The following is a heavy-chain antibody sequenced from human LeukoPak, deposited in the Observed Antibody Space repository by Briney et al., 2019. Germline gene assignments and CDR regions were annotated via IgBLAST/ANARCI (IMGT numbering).Heavy chain of an antibody. J-gene: IGHJ4*02. Sequence: TGGSLRLSCATSGFILSNYWMHWVRQAPGKGLVWVSRINNDGSSTTYADSGKGRFTISRDNARNTLYLQMNSLRAEDTAVYYCARDGISCTGGHCYFASWGQGTLVTVSS. V-gene: IGHV3-74*01. CDR3: ARDGISCTGGHCYFAS. D-gene: IGHD2-8*02. CDR1: GFILSNYW. CDR2: INNDGSST.